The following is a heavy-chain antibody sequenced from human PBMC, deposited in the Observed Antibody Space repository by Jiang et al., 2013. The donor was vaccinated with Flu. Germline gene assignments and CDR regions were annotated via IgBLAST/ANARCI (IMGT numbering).Heavy chain of an antibody. CDR3: ARDRGSGSYGNYYALDV. CDR1: GFTFNDHA. D-gene: IGHD3-10*01. V-gene: IGHV3-9*01. Sequence: VQLVESGGGLVQPGRSLKLSCAASGFTFNDHAMHWVRQVPGKGLEWVSGLSWNSGSIGYADSVKGRFTVFRDNAKNSLYLQMNSLTVEDTALYYCARDRGSGSYGNYYALDVWGQGTTVTVSS. CDR2: LSWNSGSI. J-gene: IGHJ6*02.